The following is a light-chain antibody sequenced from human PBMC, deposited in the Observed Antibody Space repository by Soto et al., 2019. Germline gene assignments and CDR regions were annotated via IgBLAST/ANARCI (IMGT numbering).Light chain of an antibody. CDR2: AAS. V-gene: IGKV3-20*01. J-gene: IGKJ1*01. Sequence: IVLAQSPGTLSLSPGERATLSCRASQSVSINYLAWYQQRPGQSPSLLIYAASSRAAGIPDRFSGSGSGTAFTLSISRLEPEDFAVYYCQLYGTSRAFGQGTKVDIK. CDR3: QLYGTSRA. CDR1: QSVSINY.